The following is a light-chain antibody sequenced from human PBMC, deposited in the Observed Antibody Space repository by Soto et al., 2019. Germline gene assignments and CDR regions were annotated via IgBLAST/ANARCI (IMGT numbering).Light chain of an antibody. CDR2: WAS. Sequence: DIVMTQSPDSLAVSLGERATINCKSSQSVLYSSNNKNYLAWYQQKPGQPPKLLIYWASTRESGVPDRFSGSGSGKDFTLTISSLQAEDVAVYYCQQYYSTSFTFGPGTKVDIK. J-gene: IGKJ3*01. CDR1: QSVLYSSNNKNY. V-gene: IGKV4-1*01. CDR3: QQYYSTSFT.